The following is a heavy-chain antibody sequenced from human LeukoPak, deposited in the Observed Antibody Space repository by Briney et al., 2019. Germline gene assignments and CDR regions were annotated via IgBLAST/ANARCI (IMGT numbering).Heavy chain of an antibody. Sequence: PGGSLRLSCAASGFTFSTYGMHWVRQAPGKGLEWVAVISYDGGNKYYADSVKGRFTISRDNSKNTLYLQMNSLRAEDTAVYFCATDRRYCSSISCSSLDYWGQGTLVTVSS. CDR2: ISYDGGNK. CDR3: ATDRRYCSSISCSSLDY. CDR1: GFTFSTYG. J-gene: IGHJ4*02. V-gene: IGHV3-30*03. D-gene: IGHD2-2*01.